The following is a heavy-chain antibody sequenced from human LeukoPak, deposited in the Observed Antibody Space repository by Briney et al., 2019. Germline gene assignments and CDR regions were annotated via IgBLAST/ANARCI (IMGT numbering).Heavy chain of an antibody. CDR2: IIPILGIA. CDR3: ARDGDQMYEVYDY. J-gene: IGHJ4*02. Sequence: VASVKVSCKASGGTFSSYTISWVRQAPGQGLEWMGRIIPILGIANYAQKFQGRVTITADKSTSTAYMELSSLRSEDTAVYYCARDGDQMYEVYDYWGQGTLVTVSS. V-gene: IGHV1-69*04. D-gene: IGHD1-14*01. CDR1: GGTFSSYT.